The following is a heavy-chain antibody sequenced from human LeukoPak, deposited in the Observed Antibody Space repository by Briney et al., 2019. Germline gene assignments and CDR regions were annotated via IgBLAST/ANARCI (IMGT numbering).Heavy chain of an antibody. J-gene: IGHJ4*02. Sequence: GGSLRLSCAASGFTFSSYSMNWVRQAPGKGLEWVSSISSSSSYIYYADSVKGRFTISRDNAKNSLYLQMNSLRAEDTAVYYCASTETYYGILTGYSPGDYFDYWGQGTLVTVSS. V-gene: IGHV3-21*01. D-gene: IGHD3-9*01. CDR2: ISSSSSYI. CDR1: GFTFSSYS. CDR3: ASTETYYGILTGYSPGDYFDY.